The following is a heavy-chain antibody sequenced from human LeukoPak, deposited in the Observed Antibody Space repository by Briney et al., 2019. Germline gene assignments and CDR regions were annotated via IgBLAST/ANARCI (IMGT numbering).Heavy chain of an antibody. CDR2: IYYSGST. V-gene: IGHV4-59*01. J-gene: IGHJ5*02. D-gene: IGHD6-19*01. CDR1: GGSISSYY. CDR3: ARYPPEAGIAVDGTWFDP. Sequence: SETLSLTCNVSGGSISSYYWSWIRHPPGKGLEWIGYIYYSGSTNYNPSLKSRVTISVDTYKNQFSLKQSSVTAADTSVYYCARYPPEAGIAVDGTWFDPWGQGTLV.